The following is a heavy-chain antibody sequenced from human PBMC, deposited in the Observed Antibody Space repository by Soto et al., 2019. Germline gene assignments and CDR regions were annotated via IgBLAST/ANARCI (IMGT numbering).Heavy chain of an antibody. Sequence: SETLSLTCAVYGGSFSGYYWSWIRQPPGKGLEWIGEINHSGSTNYNPSLKSRVTISVDTSKNQFSLKLSSVTAADTAVYYCAREVGPADGPMYYFDYWGRGTLVTVSS. CDR2: INHSGST. V-gene: IGHV4-34*01. CDR1: GGSFSGYY. D-gene: IGHD2-2*01. CDR3: AREVGPADGPMYYFDY. J-gene: IGHJ4*02.